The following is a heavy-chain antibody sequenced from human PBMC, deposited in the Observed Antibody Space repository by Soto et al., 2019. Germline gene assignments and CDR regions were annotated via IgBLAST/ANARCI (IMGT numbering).Heavy chain of an antibody. D-gene: IGHD2-8*02. Sequence: QVQLVESGGGVVQPGRSLRLSCAVSGFTVSTYGMHWVRQAPGKGLEWVACISRDGGTKYYADSVKGRFTISRDNSRNTLFLKMNRLRSGDIAVYYCTGGVASGYWGQVTLVTVSS. V-gene: IGHV3-30*03. CDR1: GFTVSTYG. CDR3: TGGVASGY. CDR2: ISRDGGTK. J-gene: IGHJ4*02.